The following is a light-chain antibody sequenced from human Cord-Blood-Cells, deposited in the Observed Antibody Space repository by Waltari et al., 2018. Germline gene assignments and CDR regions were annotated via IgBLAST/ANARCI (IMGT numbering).Light chain of an antibody. CDR3: CSYAGSYTV. J-gene: IGLJ3*02. Sequence: QSALTQPRSVSGSPGQSVTISCTGTSSDVGGYNYVSWHQQHPGKAPKLTIYDVSKRPSGVPDRFSGSKSGNTASLTISGLQAEDEADYYCCSYAGSYTVFGGGTKLTVL. CDR1: SSDVGGYNY. V-gene: IGLV2-11*01. CDR2: DVS.